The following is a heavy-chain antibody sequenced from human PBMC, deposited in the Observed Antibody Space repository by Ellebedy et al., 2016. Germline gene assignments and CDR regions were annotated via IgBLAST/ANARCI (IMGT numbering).Heavy chain of an antibody. V-gene: IGHV3-7*03. CDR2: IKEDGSEK. CDR1: GFTFSTYW. J-gene: IGHJ4*02. D-gene: IGHD6-6*01. CDR3: ARSVAARPFSYYYFDF. Sequence: GGSLRLSCAASGFTFSTYWMSWVRQAPGKGLEWVANIKEDGSEKYYVDSVKGRFTISRDNAKNSLYLQMNSLRAEDTAVYYCARSVAARPFSYYYFDFWGQGVLVTVSS.